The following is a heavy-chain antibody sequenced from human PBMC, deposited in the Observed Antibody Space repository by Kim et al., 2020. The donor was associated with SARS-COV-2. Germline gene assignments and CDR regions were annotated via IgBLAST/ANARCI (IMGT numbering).Heavy chain of an antibody. V-gene: IGHV1-69*04. CDR2: IIPIFGIA. CDR1: GGTFSSYA. Sequence: SVKVSCKASGGTFSSYAISWVRQAPGQGLEWMGRIIPIFGIANYAQKFQGRVTITADKSTSTAYMELSSLRSEDTAVYYCARNPAAPSIAARDIYYYYMDVWGKGTTVTVSS. J-gene: IGHJ6*03. D-gene: IGHD6-6*01. CDR3: ARNPAAPSIAARDIYYYYMDV.